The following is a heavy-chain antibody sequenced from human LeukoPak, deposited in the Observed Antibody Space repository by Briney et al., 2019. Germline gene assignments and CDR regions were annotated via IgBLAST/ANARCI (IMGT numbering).Heavy chain of an antibody. CDR2: IYPGDSDT. CDR1: GYSFTSYW. D-gene: IGHD1-1*01. J-gene: IGHJ4*02. Sequence: GESLKISCKGSGYSFTSYWIGWVRQMPGKGLEWMGIIYPGDSDTRYSPSFQGQVTISADKSISTAYLQWSSLRASDTAMYYCARLGGKVETTTGTTGGHYWGQGTLVTVSS. V-gene: IGHV5-51*01. CDR3: ARLGGKVETTTGTTGGHY.